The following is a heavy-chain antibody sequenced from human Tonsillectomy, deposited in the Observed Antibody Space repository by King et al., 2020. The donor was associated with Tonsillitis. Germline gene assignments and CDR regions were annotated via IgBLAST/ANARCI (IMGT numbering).Heavy chain of an antibody. CDR2: ISYDGSNK. CDR3: TKDRRELLYYYYGMDV. CDR1: GFTFCSYG. V-gene: IGHV3-30*18. Sequence: VQLVESGGGVVQPGRSLRLSCAASGFTFCSYGMHWVRQAPGKGLEWVAVISYDGSNKYYADSVKGRFTISRDNSKNTLYLQMNSLRAEDTAVYYCTKDRRELLYYYYGMDVWGQGTTVTVSS. D-gene: IGHD1-26*01. J-gene: IGHJ6*02.